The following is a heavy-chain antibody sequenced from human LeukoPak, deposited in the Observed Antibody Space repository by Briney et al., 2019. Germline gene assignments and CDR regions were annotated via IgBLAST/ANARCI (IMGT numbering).Heavy chain of an antibody. CDR1: GFTVSSNY. CDR2: IYSGGST. CDR3: ARGSAYCGGDCYLHFDY. Sequence: PGGSLRLSCAASGFTVSSNYMSWVRQAPGKGLEWVSVIYSGGSTYYADSVKGRFTISRDNAKNSVYLQMNSLRAEDTAVYYCARGSAYCGGDCYLHFDYWGQGTLVTVSS. J-gene: IGHJ4*02. V-gene: IGHV3-66*01. D-gene: IGHD2-21*02.